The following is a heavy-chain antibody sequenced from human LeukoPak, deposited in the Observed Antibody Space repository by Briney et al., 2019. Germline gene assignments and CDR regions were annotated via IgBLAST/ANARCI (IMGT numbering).Heavy chain of an antibody. CDR3: ARGDAIVGAQDDAFDI. D-gene: IGHD1-26*01. V-gene: IGHV1-18*01. Sequence: ASVKVSCKASGYTFTSYGISWVRQAPGQGLEWMGWISAYNGNTNYAQKLQGRVTMTTDTSTSTAYMELRSLRSDDTAVYYCARGDAIVGAQDDAFDIWGQGTMVTVSS. J-gene: IGHJ3*02. CDR1: GYTFTSYG. CDR2: ISAYNGNT.